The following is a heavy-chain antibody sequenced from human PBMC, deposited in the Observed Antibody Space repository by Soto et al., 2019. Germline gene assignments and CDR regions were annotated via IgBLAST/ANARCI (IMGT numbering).Heavy chain of an antibody. CDR1: GYSFASYC. J-gene: IGHJ6*02. Sequence: GESLKISCKGSGYSFASYCIGWVRQMPGKGLEWMGIIYPGDSDTRYSPSFQGQVTISADKSISTAYLQWSSLKASDTAMYYCATHAKVTTVYYYGMDVWGQGTTVTVSS. CDR3: ATHAKVTTVYYYGMDV. CDR2: IYPGDSDT. V-gene: IGHV5-51*01. D-gene: IGHD4-17*01.